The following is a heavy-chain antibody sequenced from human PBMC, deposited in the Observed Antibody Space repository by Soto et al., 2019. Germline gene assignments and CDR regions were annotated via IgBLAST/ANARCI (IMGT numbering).Heavy chain of an antibody. V-gene: IGHV3-30-3*01. Sequence: GGSLRLSCAASGFTFNTDTMHWVRQAPGKGLEWVALISDDGSNKHYADSVKGRFSISRDNSKNTLYLQLNSLRPEDTAVYYCAREAIYYDTSGFSLYYFDYWGQGSLVTVSS. CDR3: AREAIYYDTSGFSLYYFDY. CDR2: ISDDGSNK. D-gene: IGHD3-22*01. J-gene: IGHJ4*02. CDR1: GFTFNTDT.